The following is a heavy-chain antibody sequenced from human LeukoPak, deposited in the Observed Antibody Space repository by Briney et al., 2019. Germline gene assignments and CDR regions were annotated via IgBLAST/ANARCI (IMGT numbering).Heavy chain of an antibody. V-gene: IGHV4-4*07. Sequence: TTSETLSLTCTVSGGSISPYYWSWTRQPAGKGLEWIGRIYTSGSTNYNPSLKSRVTMSVDTSKNQFSLKVSSVTAADTAMYYCARIAYGDYYFDYWGQGTLVTVSS. J-gene: IGHJ4*02. CDR1: GGSISPYY. D-gene: IGHD4-17*01. CDR2: IYTSGST. CDR3: ARIAYGDYYFDY.